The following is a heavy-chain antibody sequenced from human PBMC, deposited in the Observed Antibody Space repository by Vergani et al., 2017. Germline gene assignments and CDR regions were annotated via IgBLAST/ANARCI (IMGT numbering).Heavy chain of an antibody. J-gene: IGHJ4*02. V-gene: IGHV3-30*18. D-gene: IGHD3/OR15-3a*01. CDR3: AKDGTWAAVLGLGWYYFDY. Sequence: QVQLVESGGGVVQPGRSLRLSCAASGFTFSSYGMHWVRQAPGKGLEWVAVISYDGSNKYYADSVKGRFTISRDNSKNTLYLQMNSLRAEDTAVYYCAKDGTWAAVLGLGWYYFDYWGQGTLVTVSS. CDR2: ISYDGSNK. CDR1: GFTFSSYG.